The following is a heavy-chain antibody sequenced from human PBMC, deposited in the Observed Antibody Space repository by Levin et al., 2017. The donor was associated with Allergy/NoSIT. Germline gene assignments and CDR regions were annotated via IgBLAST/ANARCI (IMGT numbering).Heavy chain of an antibody. J-gene: IGHJ5*02. CDR3: ARDRFVLRFLEWSTGWFDP. CDR1: GYTFTSYG. CDR2: ISAYNGNT. V-gene: IGHV1-18*01. Sequence: GASVKVSCKASGYTFTSYGISWVRQAPGQGLEWMGWISAYNGNTNYAQKLQGRVTMTTDTSTSTAYMELRSLRSDDTAVYYCARDRFVLRFLEWSTGWFDPWGQGTLVTVSS. D-gene: IGHD3-3*01.